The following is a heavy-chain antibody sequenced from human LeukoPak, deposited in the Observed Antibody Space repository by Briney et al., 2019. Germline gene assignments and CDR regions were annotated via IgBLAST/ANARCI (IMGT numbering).Heavy chain of an antibody. V-gene: IGHV5-51*01. D-gene: IGHD5-18*01. CDR1: GYSFTSYW. Sequence: GESLNISCKGSGYSFTSYWIGWVRQMPGKGLEWMGIIYPGDSDTRYSPSFQGQVTISAGKSISTAYLQWSSLKASDTAMYYCARQDSYAYLGDFDYWGQGTLVTVSS. CDR2: IYPGDSDT. J-gene: IGHJ4*02. CDR3: ARQDSYAYLGDFDY.